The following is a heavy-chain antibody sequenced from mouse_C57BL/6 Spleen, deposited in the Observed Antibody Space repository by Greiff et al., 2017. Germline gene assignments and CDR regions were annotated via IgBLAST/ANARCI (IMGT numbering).Heavy chain of an antibody. D-gene: IGHD1-1*01. V-gene: IGHV1-72*01. CDR3: ARTGSSSPGYAMDY. CDR2: IVPNSVVT. Sequence: QVQLQQPGAELVKPGASVKLSCKASGYTFTSYWMHWVKQRPGRGLEGIGRIVPNSVVTKYNEKFKSKATLTVDKPSSTAYMQLSSLTSEDSAVYYCARTGSSSPGYAMDYWGQGTSVTVSS. J-gene: IGHJ4*01. CDR1: GYTFTSYW.